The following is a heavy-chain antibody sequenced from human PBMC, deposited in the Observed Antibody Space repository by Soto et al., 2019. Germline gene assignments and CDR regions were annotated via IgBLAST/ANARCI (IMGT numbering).Heavy chain of an antibody. CDR1: GFTVDY. D-gene: IGHD2-8*01. J-gene: IGHJ5*02. CDR2: ISGSGGST. V-gene: IGHV3-23*04. CDR3: AKQTLGYCTNGVCNWFDP. Sequence: EVQLVESGGGLIQPGGSLRLSCAASGFTVDYMSWVRQAPGKGLEWVSAISGSGGSTYYADSVKGRFTISRDNSKNTLYLQMNSLRAEDTAVYYCAKQTLGYCTNGVCNWFDPWGQGTLVTVSS.